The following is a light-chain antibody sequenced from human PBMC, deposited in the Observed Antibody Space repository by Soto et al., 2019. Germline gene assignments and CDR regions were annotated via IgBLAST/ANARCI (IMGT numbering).Light chain of an antibody. V-gene: IGKV3-11*01. CDR1: QNLHSF. CDR3: QQRNIWPPGT. Sequence: EIVLTQSPATLSVSPGERVTLSCRASQNLHSFLNWYQQRPGQAPRPLIYDGSKRAAGVPARFSGSGSGTDLTLTISSLEPEDFAVYYCQQRNIWPPGTFCQGRRLEIK. CDR2: DGS. J-gene: IGKJ5*01.